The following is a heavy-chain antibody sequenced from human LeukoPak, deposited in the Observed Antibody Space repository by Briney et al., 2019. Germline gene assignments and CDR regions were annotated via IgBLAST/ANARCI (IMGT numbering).Heavy chain of an antibody. J-gene: IGHJ4*02. V-gene: IGHV1-8*01. CDR2: VNPNTGNT. D-gene: IGHD3-22*01. Sequence: ASVKVSCKASGYTFTNYDINWVRQATGQGLEWMGWVNPNTGNTGYAQKFQGRVTMTRNTSISTAYMELSSLRSEDTAVYYCARDTYYYDSSGYWADYWGQGTLVTVSS. CDR3: ARDTYYYDSSGYWADY. CDR1: GYTFTNYD.